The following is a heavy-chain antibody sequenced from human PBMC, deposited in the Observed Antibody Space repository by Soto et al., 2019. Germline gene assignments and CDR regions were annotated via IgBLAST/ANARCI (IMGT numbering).Heavy chain of an antibody. V-gene: IGHV3-23*01. D-gene: IGHD4-17*01. J-gene: IGHJ4*02. CDR1: GFTFSSYA. CDR2: ISGSGGST. Sequence: EVQLLESGGGLVQPGGSLRLSCAASGFTFSSYAMSWVRQAPGKGLEWVSAISGSGGSTYYADSVKGRFTISRDNSKNTLYLQMNSLRAEDTAVYYCATSPYGDYVPFHYWGQGTLVTVSS. CDR3: ATSPYGDYVPFHY.